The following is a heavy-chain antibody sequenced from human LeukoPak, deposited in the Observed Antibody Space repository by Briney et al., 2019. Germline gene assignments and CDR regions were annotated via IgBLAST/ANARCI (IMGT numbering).Heavy chain of an antibody. D-gene: IGHD2-15*01. CDR3: ARGRWTYSIGGYFDI. Sequence: PSDTLSLTCAVYGGSFSGYYWSWIRQPPGKGLEWIGESTHSANGSYNPTLKGRVTMSVDPSKNQFSLKLSSVTAADTAVYYCARGRWTYSIGGYFDIWGRGSLVTVSS. CDR2: STHSANG. CDR1: GGSFSGYY. V-gene: IGHV4-34*01. J-gene: IGHJ2*01.